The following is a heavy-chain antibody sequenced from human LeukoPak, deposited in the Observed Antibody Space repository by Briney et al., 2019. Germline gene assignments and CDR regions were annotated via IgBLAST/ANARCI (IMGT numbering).Heavy chain of an antibody. CDR2: IIPIFGTA. V-gene: IGHV1-69*13. Sequence: ASVKVSFKASGGTFSSYAISWVRQAPGQGLEWMGGIIPIFGTANYAQKFQGRVTITADESTSTAYMELSSLRSEDTAVYYCARDYYDILTGHRFDPWGQGTLVTVSS. D-gene: IGHD3-9*01. J-gene: IGHJ5*02. CDR1: GGTFSSYA. CDR3: ARDYYDILTGHRFDP.